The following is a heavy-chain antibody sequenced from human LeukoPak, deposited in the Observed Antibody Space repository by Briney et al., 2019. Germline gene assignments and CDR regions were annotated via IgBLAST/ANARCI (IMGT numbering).Heavy chain of an antibody. CDR2: ISDSGDTT. D-gene: IGHD2-2*01. V-gene: IGHV3-23*01. CDR3: AKDQLEVPANIGLIPSDY. Sequence: GGSLRLSCAASGFTFSTYAMNWVRQAPGKGLESVSAISDSGDTTYYADSVKGRSTISRDNSGNTLYLQMNNLRAEDTAIYYCAKDQLEVPANIGLIPSDYWGQGTLVTVSS. CDR1: GFTFSTYA. J-gene: IGHJ4*02.